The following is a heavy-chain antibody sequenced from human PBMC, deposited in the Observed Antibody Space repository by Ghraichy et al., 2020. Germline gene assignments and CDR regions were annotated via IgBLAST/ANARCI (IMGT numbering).Heavy chain of an antibody. CDR1: GFDFRIYW. D-gene: IGHD3-10*01. Sequence: GGSLRLSCIVSGFDFRIYWMSWVRQAPGKRLEWVANIDGGGSENYYVDSVKGRFTISRDNAKQSLYLQMNSLRTEDTAVYYCVRDYYGPGDYWGQGTVVTVSS. J-gene: IGHJ4*02. CDR3: VRDYYGPGDY. CDR2: IDGGGSEN. V-gene: IGHV3-7*03.